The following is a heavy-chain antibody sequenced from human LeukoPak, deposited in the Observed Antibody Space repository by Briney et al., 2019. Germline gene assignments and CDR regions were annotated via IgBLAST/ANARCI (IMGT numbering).Heavy chain of an antibody. V-gene: IGHV4-39*01. CDR3: ASRVTSVRRSIFGVVKS. J-gene: IGHJ5*02. Sequence: SETLSLTCTVSGGSISSSSYYWGWIRQPPGKGLEWIGSIYYSGSTYYNPSLKSRVTISVDTSKNQFSLKMTSVTAADTAVYYCASRVTSVRRSIFGVVKSWGQGILVTVSS. CDR2: IYYSGST. CDR1: GGSISSSSYY. D-gene: IGHD3-3*01.